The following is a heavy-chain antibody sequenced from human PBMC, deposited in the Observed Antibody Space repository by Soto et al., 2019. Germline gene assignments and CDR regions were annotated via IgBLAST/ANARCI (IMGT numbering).Heavy chain of an antibody. D-gene: IGHD3-22*01. CDR2: ISIGGDRT. CDR1: GFTFSSYA. Sequence: AGGSLRLSCADSGFTFSSYAMSWVRQAPGKGLEWVSGISIGGDRTYYADSVKGRFTISRDDSKNTLFLQMNSLRADDTAVYYCAKATPYYDTSGYFDYWGQGTLVTVSS. V-gene: IGHV3-23*01. J-gene: IGHJ4*02. CDR3: AKATPYYDTSGYFDY.